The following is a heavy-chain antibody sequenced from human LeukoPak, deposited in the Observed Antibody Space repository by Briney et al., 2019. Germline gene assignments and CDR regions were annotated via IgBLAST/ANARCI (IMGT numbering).Heavy chain of an antibody. CDR1: GFTVSSNY. V-gene: IGHV3-53*01. CDR3: ARLHYDVLTGPFDY. D-gene: IGHD3-9*01. Sequence: GGSLRLSCAASGFTVSSNYMSWVRQAPGKGLEWVSVIYSGGATFHADSVKGRFTISRESSKNTLWLEMNSLRVEDTAVYYCARLHYDVLTGPFDYWGQGTLVTVSS. CDR2: IYSGGAT. J-gene: IGHJ4*02.